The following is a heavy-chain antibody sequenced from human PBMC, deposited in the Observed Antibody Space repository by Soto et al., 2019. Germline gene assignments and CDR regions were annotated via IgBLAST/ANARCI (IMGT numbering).Heavy chain of an antibody. Sequence: GESLKISCKGSGYSFTSYWIGWVRQMPGKGLEWMGIIYPGDSDTRYSPSFQGQVTISADKSISTAYLQWSSLKASATAMYYCAESPHRIGSDLHLGGQGTVVTVSS. CDR1: GYSFTSYW. D-gene: IGHD1-26*01. CDR2: IYPGDSDT. V-gene: IGHV5-51*01. CDR3: AESPHRIGSDLHL. J-gene: IGHJ3*01.